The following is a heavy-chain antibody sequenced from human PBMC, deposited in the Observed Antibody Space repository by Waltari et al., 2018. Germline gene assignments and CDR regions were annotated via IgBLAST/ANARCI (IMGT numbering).Heavy chain of an antibody. D-gene: IGHD3-10*01. J-gene: IGHJ6*02. V-gene: IGHV3-74*03. CDR3: ARLAPRTYRSPVPGRHYYYGMDV. CDR2: ISNDETTL. CDR1: GFRFSNYW. Sequence: EEQLLESGGGLVQPGDSLRLSCAASGFRFSNYWMNWVRQPPGQGLVWVARISNDETTLTYADSVKGRFTISRDNAKNTVYLQMKRLRADDTAVYYCARLAPRTYRSPVPGRHYYYGMDVWGQGTTVTVSS.